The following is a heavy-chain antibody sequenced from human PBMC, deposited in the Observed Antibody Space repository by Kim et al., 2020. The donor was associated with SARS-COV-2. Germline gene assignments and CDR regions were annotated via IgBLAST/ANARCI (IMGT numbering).Heavy chain of an antibody. J-gene: IGHJ4*02. Sequence: NPSLKSRVTISVDTSKNQFSLKRSSVTAADTAVYYCARGGIAVAENFDYWGQGTLVTVSS. V-gene: IGHV4-59*09. D-gene: IGHD6-19*01. CDR3: ARGGIAVAENFDY.